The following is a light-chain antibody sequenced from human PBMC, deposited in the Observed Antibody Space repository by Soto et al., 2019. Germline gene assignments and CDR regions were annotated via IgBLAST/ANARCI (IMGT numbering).Light chain of an antibody. Sequence: EIVLTQSPGTLSLSPGERATLSCWASQSVSSKSLAWYQQKPGQAPRLLVYGASSRATGIPDRFSGSGSGTDFTLTISRLEPEDFAVYSCHQYGSSPWTFGQGTKLEIK. J-gene: IGKJ1*01. V-gene: IGKV3-20*01. CDR3: HQYGSSPWT. CDR1: QSVSSKS. CDR2: GAS.